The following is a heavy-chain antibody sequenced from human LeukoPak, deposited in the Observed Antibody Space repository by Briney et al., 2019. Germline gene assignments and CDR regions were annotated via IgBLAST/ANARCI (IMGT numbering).Heavy chain of an antibody. J-gene: IGHJ5*02. V-gene: IGHV4-39*07. CDR2: IYYSGST. D-gene: IGHD3-22*01. CDR3: ARNSRTYYYDSSGTMGFDP. Sequence: PSETLSLTCTVSGGSISSSSYYWGWIRQPPGKGLEWIGSIYYSGSTYYNPSLKGRVTISVDTSKNQFSLKLSSVTAADTAVYYCARNSRTYYYDSSGTMGFDPWGQGTLVTVSS. CDR1: GGSISSSSYY.